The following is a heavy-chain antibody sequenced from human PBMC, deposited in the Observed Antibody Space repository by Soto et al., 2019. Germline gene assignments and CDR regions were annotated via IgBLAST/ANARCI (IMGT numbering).Heavy chain of an antibody. D-gene: IGHD6-13*01. CDR2: IYPGDSDT. CDR1: GYSFTSYW. J-gene: IGHJ4*02. Sequence: GESLKISCKGSGYSFTSYWIGWVRQMPGKGLEWMGIIYPGDSDTRYSPSFQGQVTISADKSISTAYLQWSSLKASDTAMYYCARQGAGIAAAGTRGAFDYWGQGTLVTVSS. V-gene: IGHV5-51*01. CDR3: ARQGAGIAAAGTRGAFDY.